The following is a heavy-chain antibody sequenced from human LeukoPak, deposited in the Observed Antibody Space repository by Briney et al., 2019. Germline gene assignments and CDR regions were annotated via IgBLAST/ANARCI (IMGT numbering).Heavy chain of an antibody. CDR2: ISGSGGST. Sequence: GGSLRLSCAASGFTFSSYAMSWVRQAPGKGLEWVSGISGSGGSTYYADSVKGRFTISRDNSKNTLYLQMNSLRAEDTAVYYCAKDVGGYDGPFYYWGQGTLVTVSS. V-gene: IGHV3-23*01. CDR1: GFTFSSYA. CDR3: AKDVGGYDGPFYY. J-gene: IGHJ4*02. D-gene: IGHD5-12*01.